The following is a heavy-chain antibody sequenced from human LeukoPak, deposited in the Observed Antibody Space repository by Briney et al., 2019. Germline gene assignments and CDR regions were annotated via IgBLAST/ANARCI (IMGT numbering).Heavy chain of an antibody. CDR2: INHSGST. V-gene: IGHV4-34*01. CDR3: ARMVVPNDYDILTGYIPDYYYYYMDV. CDR1: GGSISRYY. J-gene: IGHJ6*03. Sequence: SETLSLTCTVSGGSISRYYWSWIRQPPGKGLEWIGEINHSGSTNYNPSLKSRVTISVDTSKNQFSLKLSSVTAADTAVYYCARMVVPNDYDILTGYIPDYYYYYMDVWGKGTTVTISS. D-gene: IGHD3-9*01.